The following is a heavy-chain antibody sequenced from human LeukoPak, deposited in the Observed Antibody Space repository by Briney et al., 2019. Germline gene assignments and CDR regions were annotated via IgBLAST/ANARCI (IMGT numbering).Heavy chain of an antibody. D-gene: IGHD3-22*01. CDR2: ISGSGGST. Sequence: GGSLRLSCAASGLTFSSYAMSWVRQAPGKGLEWVSGISGSGGSTYYADSVKGRFTISRDNSKNTLYLQMNSLRAEDTAVYYCAKDQHSSGNYFDCWGQGTLVTVSS. V-gene: IGHV3-23*01. CDR3: AKDQHSSGNYFDC. CDR1: GLTFSSYA. J-gene: IGHJ4*02.